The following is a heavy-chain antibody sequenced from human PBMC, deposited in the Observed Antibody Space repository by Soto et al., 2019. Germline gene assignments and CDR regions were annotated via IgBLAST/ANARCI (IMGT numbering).Heavy chain of an antibody. CDR3: ARDSPFTRSLDY. CDR2: INQDESGK. Sequence: EVQLVETGGGLVQPGASQRLACAASGFTFSSYRMTWVRQAPGKGLEWVANINQDESGKHYVDSVKRRFTISRDNAKNSLFLQMTDLRAEDTAVYHCARDSPFTRSLDYWGQGTLVTVSS. J-gene: IGHJ4*02. V-gene: IGHV3-7*03. CDR1: GFTFSSYR. D-gene: IGHD2-2*01.